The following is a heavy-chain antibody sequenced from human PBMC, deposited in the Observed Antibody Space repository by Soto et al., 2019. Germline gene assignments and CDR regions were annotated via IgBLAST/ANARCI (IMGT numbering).Heavy chain of an antibody. V-gene: IGHV3-23*01. CDR1: GFTFSSYA. CDR3: ANLGYSYGSVHYYYGMDV. J-gene: IGHJ6*02. D-gene: IGHD5-18*01. Sequence: EVQLLESGGGLVQPGGSLRLSCAASGFTFSSYAMSWVRQAPGKGLEWVSAISGSGGSTYYADSVKGRFTISRDNSKNTLYLQMNSLRAEDTAVYYCANLGYSYGSVHYYYGMDVWGQGTTFTVSS. CDR2: ISGSGGST.